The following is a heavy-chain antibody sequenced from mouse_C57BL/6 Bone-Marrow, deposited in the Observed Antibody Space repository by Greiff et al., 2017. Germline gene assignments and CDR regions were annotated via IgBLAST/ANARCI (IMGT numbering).Heavy chain of an antibody. CDR3: TFSGPFAY. J-gene: IGHJ3*01. D-gene: IGHD1-3*01. V-gene: IGHV14-4*01. Sequence: VQLQQSGAELVRPGASVKLSCTASGFNIKDDYMHWVKQRPEQGLEWIGWIDPENGDTEYASKFQGKATITADTSSNTAYLQLSSLTSEDTAVYYCTFSGPFAYWGQGTRVTVSA. CDR2: IDPENGDT. CDR1: GFNIKDDY.